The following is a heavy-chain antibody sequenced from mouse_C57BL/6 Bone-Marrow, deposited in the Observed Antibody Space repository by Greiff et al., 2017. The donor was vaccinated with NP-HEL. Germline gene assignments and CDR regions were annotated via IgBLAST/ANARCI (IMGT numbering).Heavy chain of an antibody. V-gene: IGHV1-69*01. CDR2: IDPSDSYT. CDR1: GYTFTSYW. CDR3: ARSGTYSRLFDY. Sequence: QVQLQQPGAELVMPGASVKLSCKASGYTFTSYWMHWVKQRPGQGLEWIGEIDPSDSYTNYNQKFKGKSTLTVDKSSSTAYMQLSSLTSEDSAVYYSARSGTYSRLFDYWGQGTTLTVYS. D-gene: IGHD2-12*01. J-gene: IGHJ2*01.